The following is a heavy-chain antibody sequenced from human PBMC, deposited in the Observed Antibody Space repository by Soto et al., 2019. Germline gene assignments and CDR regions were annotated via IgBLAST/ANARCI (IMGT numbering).Heavy chain of an antibody. CDR1: GGSISSYY. Sequence: QVQLQESGPGPVKPSETLSLTCTVSGGSISSYYWSWIRQPAGKGLEWIGRLYNNASTSYNPSLKSRVTMSVDTSKNQFTLKLTSVTAADTAVYYCARVLSGYYWYYFDYWGQGTLVTVSS. J-gene: IGHJ4*02. V-gene: IGHV4-4*07. D-gene: IGHD1-1*01. CDR2: LYNNAST. CDR3: ARVLSGYYWYYFDY.